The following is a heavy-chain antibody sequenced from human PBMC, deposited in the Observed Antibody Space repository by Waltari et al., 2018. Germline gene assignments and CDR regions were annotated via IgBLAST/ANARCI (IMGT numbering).Heavy chain of an antibody. CDR1: GFSFSNYA. CDR2: VEPDGSTI. Sequence: QVQLVASGGGVFQPGTSLRLSCAASGFSFSNYAMHWVRQTPGQGLEWVTLVEPDGSTIHYAGSVRGRFSISRDNSMDTLYLQMNSLTTDDSAIYYCARGTGSGSFLVDHWGQGTLVTVST. V-gene: IGHV3-30-3*01. J-gene: IGHJ4*02. CDR3: ARGTGSGSFLVDH. D-gene: IGHD3-10*01.